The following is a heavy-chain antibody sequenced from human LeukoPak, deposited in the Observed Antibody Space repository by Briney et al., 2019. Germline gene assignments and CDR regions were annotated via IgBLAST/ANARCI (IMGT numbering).Heavy chain of an antibody. J-gene: IGHJ4*02. V-gene: IGHV3-30*04. CDR2: ISYDGSNK. CDR3: VRDLDHVRDY. Sequence: AGGSLRLSCAASGFTFSSYAMSWVRQAPGKGLEWVAVISYDGSNKYYADSVRGRFIISRDNSKNTLYLQMNSLRAEDTAVYYCVRDLDHVRDYWGQGTLVTVSS. D-gene: IGHD3/OR15-3a*01. CDR1: GFTFSSYA.